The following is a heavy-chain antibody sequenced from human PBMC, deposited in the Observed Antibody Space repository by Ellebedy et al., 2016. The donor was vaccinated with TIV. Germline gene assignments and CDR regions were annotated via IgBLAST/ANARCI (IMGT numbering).Heavy chain of an antibody. CDR1: GYTFTSYG. V-gene: IGHV1-69*13. Sequence: AASVKVSCKASGYTFTSYGISWVRQAPGQGLEWMGGIIPIFGTANYAQKFQGRVTITADESTSTAYMELSSLRSEDTAVYYCARGDNWNVLDYWGQGTLVTVSS. D-gene: IGHD1-1*01. CDR2: IIPIFGTA. CDR3: ARGDNWNVLDY. J-gene: IGHJ4*02.